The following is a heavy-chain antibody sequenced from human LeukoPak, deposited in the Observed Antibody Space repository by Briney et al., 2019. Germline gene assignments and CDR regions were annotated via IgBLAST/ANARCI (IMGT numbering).Heavy chain of an antibody. CDR3: AKDLGPAGTGSSTYYFDY. V-gene: IGHV3-30*04. Sequence: GGSLRLSCAASGFTFSSYAMHWVRQAPGKGLEWVAVISYDGSNKYYADSVKGRFTISRDNSKNTLYLQMNSLRAEDTALYYCAKDLGPAGTGSSTYYFDYWGQGTLVTVSS. D-gene: IGHD1-26*01. CDR2: ISYDGSNK. J-gene: IGHJ4*02. CDR1: GFTFSSYA.